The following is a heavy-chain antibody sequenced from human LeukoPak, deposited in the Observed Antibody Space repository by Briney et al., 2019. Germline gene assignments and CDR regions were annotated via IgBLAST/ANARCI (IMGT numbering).Heavy chain of an antibody. CDR1: GFTFSSYW. J-gene: IGHJ6*02. CDR3: ARALANENIYYYYGMDV. CDR2: INSDGSST. D-gene: IGHD2/OR15-2a*01. V-gene: IGHV3-74*01. Sequence: GGSLRLSCAASGFTFSSYWMHWVRQAPGKGLVWVSRINSDGSSTSYADSVKGRFTISRDNAKNTLYLQMNSLRAEDTAVYFCARALANENIYYYYGMDVWGQGTTVTASS.